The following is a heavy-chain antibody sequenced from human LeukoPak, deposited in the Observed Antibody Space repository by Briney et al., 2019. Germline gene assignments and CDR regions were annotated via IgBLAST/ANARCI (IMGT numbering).Heavy chain of an antibody. CDR1: GGSISSYY. V-gene: IGHV4-34*01. D-gene: IGHD3-22*01. CDR2: INHSGST. CDR3: VRGYSSSPPLL. J-gene: IGHJ4*02. Sequence: PSETLSLTCTVSGGSISSYYWSWIRQPPGKGLEWIGEINHSGSTNYNPSLKSRVTISVDTSKNQFSLKLSSVTAADTAVYYCVRGYSSSPPLLWGQGTLVTVSS.